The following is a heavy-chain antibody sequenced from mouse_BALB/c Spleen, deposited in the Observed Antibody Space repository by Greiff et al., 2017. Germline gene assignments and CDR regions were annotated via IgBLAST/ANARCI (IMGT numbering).Heavy chain of an antibody. Sequence: EVQVVESGPSLVKPSQTLSLTCSVTGDSITSGYWNWIRKFPGNKLEYMGYISYSGSTYYNPSLKSRISITRDTSKNQYYLQLNSVTTEDTATYYCARSLYGNYEFAYWGQGTLVTVSA. J-gene: IGHJ3*01. CDR1: GDSITSGY. CDR3: ARSLYGNYEFAY. CDR2: ISYSGST. D-gene: IGHD2-1*01. V-gene: IGHV3-8*02.